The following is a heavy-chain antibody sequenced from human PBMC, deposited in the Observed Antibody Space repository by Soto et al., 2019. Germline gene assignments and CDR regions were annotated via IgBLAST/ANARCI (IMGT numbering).Heavy chain of an antibody. J-gene: IGHJ4*02. Sequence: GSLRLSCAASGFTVGSNYMNWVRQAPGKGLEWVSVIYSGGSTYYADSVKGRFTISRDNSKNTLYLQMNSLRAEDTAVYYCTRTXAVAGSYDYWGQGTLVTVSS. D-gene: IGHD6-19*01. V-gene: IGHV3-66*01. CDR1: GFTVGSNY. CDR3: TRTXAVAGSYDY. CDR2: IYSGGST.